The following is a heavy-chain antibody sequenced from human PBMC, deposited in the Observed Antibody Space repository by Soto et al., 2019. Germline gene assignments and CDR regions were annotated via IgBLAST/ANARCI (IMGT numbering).Heavy chain of an antibody. CDR3: ARPEEAYSIFLFQH. D-gene: IGHD4-4*01. Sequence: SETLSLTCTVSGGSISSDCWSWIRHPQGKGLEWIGYGYYSGSTNYNPSLKSRVTISVDTSKKQFSLKVRSVTAADTAVYYCARPEEAYSIFLFQHWGQGTLVTVSS. J-gene: IGHJ1*01. CDR1: GGSISSDC. CDR2: GYYSGST. V-gene: IGHV4-59*08.